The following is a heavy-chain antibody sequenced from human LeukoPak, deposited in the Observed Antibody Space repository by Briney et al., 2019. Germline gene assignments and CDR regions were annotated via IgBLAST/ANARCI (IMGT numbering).Heavy chain of an antibody. Sequence: SETLSLTCTVSGGSISSSSYYWGWIRQPPGKGLEWIGSIYYSGSTYYNPSLKSRVTISVDTSKNQFSLKLSSVTASDTAVYYCASRTKLGPGEDAFDIWGQGTMVTVSS. V-gene: IGHV4-39*01. J-gene: IGHJ3*02. CDR1: GGSISSSSYY. CDR2: IYYSGST. CDR3: ASRTKLGPGEDAFDI. D-gene: IGHD3-10*01.